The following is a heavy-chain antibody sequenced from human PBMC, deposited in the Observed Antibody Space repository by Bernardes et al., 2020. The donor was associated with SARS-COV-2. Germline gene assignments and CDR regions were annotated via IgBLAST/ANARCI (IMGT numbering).Heavy chain of an antibody. V-gene: IGHV3-64D*09. Sequence: VSLRLSCSASGFTFSNFAMHWVRQAPGKGLEYVSAIMSNGGSTYFADSVKGGFTISRDNSKNTLYLQMSSLRSDDTAVYHCVKGWFYMDVWGKGTTVTVSS. D-gene: IGHD2-15*01. CDR1: GFTFSNFA. CDR2: IMSNGGST. CDR3: VKGWFYMDV. J-gene: IGHJ6*03.